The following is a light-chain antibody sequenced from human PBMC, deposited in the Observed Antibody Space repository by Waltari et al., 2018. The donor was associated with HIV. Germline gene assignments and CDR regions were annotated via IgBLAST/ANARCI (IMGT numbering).Light chain of an antibody. J-gene: IGKJ2*01. V-gene: IGKV3-15*01. CDR1: QSVNTN. CDR2: GAS. CDR3: HQYNNWPYT. Sequence: MMQSPDILPVSPGEGVTLTCRAGQSVNTNVAWYQQRPGQAPRLLIYGASTRAAGFPARFSGGGSGTEFTLTISSLQSEDFALYFCHQYNNWPYTFGQGTKLDIK.